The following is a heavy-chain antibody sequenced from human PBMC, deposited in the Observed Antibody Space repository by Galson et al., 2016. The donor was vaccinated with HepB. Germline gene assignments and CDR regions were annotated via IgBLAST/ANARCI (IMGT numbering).Heavy chain of an antibody. D-gene: IGHD3-10*01. CDR3: AGPITMVRVDPY. Sequence: SLRLSCAASGFTFSDYWMSWVRQAPGKGLEWVANIKEDGSDKYYVDSVKGRFTISRDNAKNSLYMQMNSLRAEDTAVYYCAGPITMVRVDPYWGQGTLVTVSS. CDR1: GFTFSDYW. J-gene: IGHJ4*02. V-gene: IGHV3-7*03. CDR2: IKEDGSDK.